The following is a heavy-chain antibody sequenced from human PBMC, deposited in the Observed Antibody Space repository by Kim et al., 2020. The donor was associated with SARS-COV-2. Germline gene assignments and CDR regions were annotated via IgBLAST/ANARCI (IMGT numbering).Heavy chain of an antibody. V-gene: IGHV3-73*01. J-gene: IGHJ6*02. Sequence: GGSLRLSCAASGFTFSGSAMHWVRQASGKGLEWVGRIRSKTYSFATAYAASVKGRFTISRDDSKNTAYLQMNSLKTEDTAVYYCTRLGDYSNYGMDVWGQGTTVTVSS. CDR3: TRLGDYSNYGMDV. D-gene: IGHD4-4*01. CDR1: GFTFSGSA. CDR2: IRSKTYSFAT.